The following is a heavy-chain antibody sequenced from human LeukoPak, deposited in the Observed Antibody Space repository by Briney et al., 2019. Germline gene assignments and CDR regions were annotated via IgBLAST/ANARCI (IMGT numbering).Heavy chain of an antibody. V-gene: IGHV4-34*08. CDR2: INHSGST. CDR1: GFTFSSYT. CDR3: AGEERDGYNIDY. D-gene: IGHD5-24*01. J-gene: IGHJ4*02. Sequence: GSLRLSCAASGFTFSSYTMSWVRQPPGKGLEWIGEINHSGSTNYNPSLKSRVTISVDTSKNQFSLKLSSVTAADTAVYYCAGEERDGYNIDYWGQGTLVTVSS.